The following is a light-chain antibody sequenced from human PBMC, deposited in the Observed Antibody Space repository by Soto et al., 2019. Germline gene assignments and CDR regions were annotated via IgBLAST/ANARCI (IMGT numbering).Light chain of an antibody. J-gene: IGKJ2*01. CDR3: QQYNSCWNT. CDR1: QSMSNS. CDR2: KAS. Sequence: IPMTQSPSTLSVSLRDRVTITRRASQSMSNSLAWYQQRPGKAPRLLIYKASSFGTGVPARFSGSGSGTEFTLTISSLQPDDFATYYCQQYNSCWNTFGQGTKVDIK. V-gene: IGKV1-5*03.